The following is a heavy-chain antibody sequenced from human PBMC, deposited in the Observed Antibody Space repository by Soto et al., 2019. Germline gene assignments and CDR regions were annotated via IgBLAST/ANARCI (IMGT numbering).Heavy chain of an antibody. CDR3: ASPSGWYDYYYYGMDV. V-gene: IGHV3-74*01. D-gene: IGHD6-19*01. J-gene: IGHJ6*02. CDR1: GFTFSSYW. Sequence: PGGSLRLSCAASGFTFSSYWMHWVRQAPGKGLVWVSRINSDGSSTSYADSVKGRFTISRDNAKNTLYLQMNSLRAEDTAVYYCASPSGWYDYYYYGMDVWGQGTTVTVSS. CDR2: INSDGSST.